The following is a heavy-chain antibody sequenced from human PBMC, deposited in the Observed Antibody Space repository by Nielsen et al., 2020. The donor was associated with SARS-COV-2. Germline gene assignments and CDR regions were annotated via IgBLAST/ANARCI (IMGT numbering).Heavy chain of an antibody. Sequence: GESLKISCAASGFTFSRSWMSWVRQAPGKGLEWVAVIWYDGSNKYYADSVKGRFTISRDNSKNTLYLQMNSLRAEDTAVYYCARDRVGQWLGESFDYWGQGTLVTVSS. CDR2: IWYDGSNK. CDR1: GFTFSRSW. V-gene: IGHV3-33*07. CDR3: ARDRVGQWLGESFDY. D-gene: IGHD6-19*01. J-gene: IGHJ4*02.